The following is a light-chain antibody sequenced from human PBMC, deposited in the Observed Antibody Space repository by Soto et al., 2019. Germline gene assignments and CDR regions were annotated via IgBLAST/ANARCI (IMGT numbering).Light chain of an antibody. Sequence: DIWMTQSPSTLSASVGDRVTITCRASQSISGWLAWYQQKPGKAPKLLIYDASSLKNGVPSRFSGSESGTQFTLTISSLQADDSATYYCQQFKRYSSFGGGTKVEIK. CDR1: QSISGW. CDR3: QQFKRYSS. V-gene: IGKV1-5*01. J-gene: IGKJ4*01. CDR2: DAS.